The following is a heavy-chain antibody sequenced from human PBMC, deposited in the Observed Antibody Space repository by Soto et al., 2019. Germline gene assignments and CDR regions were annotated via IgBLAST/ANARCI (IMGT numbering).Heavy chain of an antibody. D-gene: IGHD6-6*01. J-gene: IGHJ5*02. V-gene: IGHV4-4*02. CDR1: GDPISSDYW. CDR2: VFYYGST. CDR3: ARVSTSSRTWFDP. Sequence: PSETLSLTCAVSGDPISSDYWWSWVRQSPRKGLEWIGEVFYYGSTFYNPSLKSRVTISLDKSKNQFSLRLSSVTAADTAVYYCARVSTSSRTWFDPWGQGTLVTVSS.